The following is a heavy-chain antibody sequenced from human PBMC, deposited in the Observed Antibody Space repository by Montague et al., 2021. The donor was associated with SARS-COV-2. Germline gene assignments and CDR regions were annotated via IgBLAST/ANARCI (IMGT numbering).Heavy chain of an antibody. Sequence: SETLSLTCTVSGGSISSYYWNWIRQSAGKGLEWIGRIYISGSTNYDPSLKSRVTMSVDTSKNQFSLKLSSVTAAGTAVYYCARGALFYDSSSYYSDAFDXWGQGTMVTVSS. D-gene: IGHD3-22*01. J-gene: IGHJ3*02. CDR2: IYISGST. CDR1: GGSISSYY. CDR3: ARGALFYDSSSYYSDAFDX. V-gene: IGHV4-4*07.